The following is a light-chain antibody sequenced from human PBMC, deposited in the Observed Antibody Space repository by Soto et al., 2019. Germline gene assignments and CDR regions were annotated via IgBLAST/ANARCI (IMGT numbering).Light chain of an antibody. CDR3: QQYKNWPPLT. J-gene: IGKJ5*01. CDR2: DAS. Sequence: EIVLTQSPVTLSLSPGEGATLSCRASQNVYTNLAWYQQKPGQAPRLLIYDASTRATGIPARFSGSGSGTEFTLSVSSLQSEDFAVYYCQQYKNWPPLTFGQGTRLEIK. V-gene: IGKV3D-15*01. CDR1: QNVYTN.